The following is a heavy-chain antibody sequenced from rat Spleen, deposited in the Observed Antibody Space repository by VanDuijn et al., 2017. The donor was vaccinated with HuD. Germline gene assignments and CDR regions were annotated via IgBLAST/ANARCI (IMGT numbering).Heavy chain of an antibody. Sequence: EVQLVESGGGLVQPGRPLKLSCAASGFTFNNYWMTWIRQAPGKGLEWVATLSYDATAPYYRDSVKGRFTISRDNAKNTLYLQLNSLKSEDTAIYYCASLTTVALFDYWGQGVMVTVSS. CDR3: ASLTTVALFDY. D-gene: IGHD1-8*01. J-gene: IGHJ2*01. V-gene: IGHV5-29*01. CDR2: LSYDATAP. CDR1: GFTFNNYW.